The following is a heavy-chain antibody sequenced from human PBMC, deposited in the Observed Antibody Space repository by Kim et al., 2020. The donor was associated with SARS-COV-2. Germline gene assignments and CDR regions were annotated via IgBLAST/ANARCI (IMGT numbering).Heavy chain of an antibody. CDR3: ARQPGSGSYWGVDY. D-gene: IGHD1-26*01. V-gene: IGHV5-10-1*01. Sequence: PSLQGHVTISADKSISTAYLQWSSLKASDTAMYYCARQPGSGSYWGVDYWGQGTLVTVSS. J-gene: IGHJ4*02.